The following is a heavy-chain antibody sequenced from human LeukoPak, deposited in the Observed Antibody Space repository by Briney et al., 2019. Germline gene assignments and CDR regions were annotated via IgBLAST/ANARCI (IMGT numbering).Heavy chain of an antibody. Sequence: RAGGSLRLSCAASGFTVSSNYMSWVRQAPGKGLEWVSVIYSGGSTYYADSVKGRFTISRDNSKNTLYLQMNSLRAEDTAVYYCARDSIRDSSGYYSLDYWGQGTLVTVSS. CDR2: IYSGGST. V-gene: IGHV3-66*01. J-gene: IGHJ4*02. D-gene: IGHD3-22*01. CDR1: GFTVSSNY. CDR3: ARDSIRDSSGYYSLDY.